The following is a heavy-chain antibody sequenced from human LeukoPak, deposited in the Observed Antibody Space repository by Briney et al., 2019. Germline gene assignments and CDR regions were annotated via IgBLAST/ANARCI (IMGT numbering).Heavy chain of an antibody. J-gene: IGHJ4*02. Sequence: PGGSLRLSCAASGFTFSDYYMSWIRQAPGKGLEWVSHISTSGTTMYYADSVKGRFTISRDNVKNSLYPQMSSLRAEDTAVYYCARVFSMIIVALDYWGQGTLVTVSS. CDR1: GFTFSDYY. V-gene: IGHV3-11*01. D-gene: IGHD3-22*01. CDR3: ARVFSMIIVALDY. CDR2: ISTSGTTM.